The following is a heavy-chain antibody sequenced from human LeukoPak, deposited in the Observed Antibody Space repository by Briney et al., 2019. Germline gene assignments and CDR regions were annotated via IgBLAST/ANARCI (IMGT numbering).Heavy chain of an antibody. CDR1: GFTFSSYG. CDR2: ISGSGGST. D-gene: IGHD7-27*01. V-gene: IGHV3-23*01. CDR3: AKVPWGSGHAFDI. Sequence: GGTLRLSCAASGFTFSSYGTSWVRQARGKGLEWVSAISGSGGSTYYADSVKGRFTISRDNSKNTLYLQMNSLRAEDTAVYYCAKVPWGSGHAFDIWGQGTMVTVSS. J-gene: IGHJ3*02.